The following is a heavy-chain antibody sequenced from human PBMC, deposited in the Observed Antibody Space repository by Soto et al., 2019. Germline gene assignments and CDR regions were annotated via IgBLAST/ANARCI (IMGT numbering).Heavy chain of an antibody. D-gene: IGHD4-17*01. J-gene: IGHJ4*02. V-gene: IGHV4-34*01. Sequence: SSETLSLTCAVYGGSFSGYYWSWIRQPPGKGLEWIGEINHSGSTNYNPSLKSRVTISVDLSKNQFSLRLSSVTTADTALYYCARTTAVPNTLRSRYFFDYWGQGTLVTVSS. CDR3: ARTTAVPNTLRSRYFFDY. CDR2: INHSGST. CDR1: GGSFSGYY.